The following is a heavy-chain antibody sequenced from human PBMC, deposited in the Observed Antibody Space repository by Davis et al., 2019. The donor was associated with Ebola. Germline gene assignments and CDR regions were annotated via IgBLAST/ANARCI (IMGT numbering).Heavy chain of an antibody. V-gene: IGHV1-18*04. J-gene: IGHJ3*02. CDR1: GYTFINYG. CDR3: ARTSIVGTTTTASDI. D-gene: IGHD1-26*01. Sequence: AASVKVSCKASGYTFINYGITWVRQAPGQSLEWLGWIRTYDGNTNYAQKLQDRVTMTTDTSTTTVFMELTNLGSDDTAVYWCARTSIVGTTTTASDIWGQGTKVTVSS. CDR2: IRTYDGNT.